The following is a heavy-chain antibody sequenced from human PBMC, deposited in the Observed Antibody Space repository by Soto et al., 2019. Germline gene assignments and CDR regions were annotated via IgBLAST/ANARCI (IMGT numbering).Heavy chain of an antibody. CDR2: LSGNAEST. CDR3: AKSLQGVIITYYYYYYGMDV. D-gene: IGHD3-10*01. CDR1: GFTFSSYA. J-gene: IGHJ6*02. Sequence: GSLRLSCAASGFTFSSYALSWVRQAPGKGLEWVSGLSGNAESTYDADSVRGRFIISRDNSKNTLYLQMNSLRAEDTAVYYCAKSLQGVIITYYYYYYGMDVWGQGTRVTVSS. V-gene: IGHV3-23*01.